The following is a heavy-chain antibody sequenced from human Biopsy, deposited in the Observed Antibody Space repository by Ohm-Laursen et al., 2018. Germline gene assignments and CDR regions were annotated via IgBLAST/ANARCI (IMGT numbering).Heavy chain of an antibody. D-gene: IGHD3-22*01. J-gene: IGHJ4*02. V-gene: IGHV3-33*01. CDR1: GFTFSIYG. Sequence: SLRLSCSASGFTFSIYGMHWVRQAPGKGLEWVAVIWYDGSNKYYADSVKGRFTISRDDPKNMLYLQMNSLRAEDTAVYYCAREGDDSSGYTPHYFDYWGQGTLVTVSS. CDR2: IWYDGSNK. CDR3: AREGDDSSGYTPHYFDY.